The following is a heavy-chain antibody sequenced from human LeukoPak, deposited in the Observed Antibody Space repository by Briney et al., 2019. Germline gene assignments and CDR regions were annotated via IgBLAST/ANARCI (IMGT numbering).Heavy chain of an antibody. CDR3: ARYGMDV. J-gene: IGHJ6*02. CDR1: GFTFSNYW. Sequence: GSLRLSCAASGFTFSNYWMMWVRQAPGKGLEWVANIKQDGSEKYYVDSVKGRFSISRDNAKKSVYLQMNSLRDEDTAVYYCARYGMDVWGQGTTVTVSS. CDR2: IKQDGSEK. V-gene: IGHV3-7*01.